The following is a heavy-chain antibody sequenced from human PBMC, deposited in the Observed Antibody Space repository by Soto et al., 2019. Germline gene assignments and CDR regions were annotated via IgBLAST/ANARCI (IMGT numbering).Heavy chain of an antibody. Sequence: GGSLRLSCAASGFTFSSYAMHWVRQAPGKGLEWVAVISYDGSNKYYADSVKGRFTISRDNSKNTLYLQMNSLRAEDTAVYYCARGAGVLPGDNFDYWGQGTLVTVSS. CDR2: ISYDGSNK. D-gene: IGHD2-21*02. CDR1: GFTFSSYA. CDR3: ARGAGVLPGDNFDY. J-gene: IGHJ4*02. V-gene: IGHV3-30-3*01.